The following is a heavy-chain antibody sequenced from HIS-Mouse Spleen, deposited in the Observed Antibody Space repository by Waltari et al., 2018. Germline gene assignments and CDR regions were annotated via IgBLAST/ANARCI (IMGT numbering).Heavy chain of an antibody. J-gene: IGHJ4*02. D-gene: IGHD1-26*01. Sequence: QVQLQQWGAGLLKPSETLPLTRAVYGGSFSGYFWRWIRQPPGKGLEWIGEINHSGSTNYNPSLKSRVTISVDTSKNQFSLKLSSVTAADTAVYYCARMGPASGSYGDYWGQGTLVTVSS. CDR3: ARMGPASGSYGDY. V-gene: IGHV4-34*01. CDR2: INHSGST. CDR1: GGSFSGYF.